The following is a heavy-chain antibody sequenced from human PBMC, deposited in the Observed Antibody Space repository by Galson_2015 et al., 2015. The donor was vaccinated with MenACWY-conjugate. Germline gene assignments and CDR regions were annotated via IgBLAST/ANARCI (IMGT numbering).Heavy chain of an antibody. CDR1: GFIFSSYG. D-gene: IGHD3-3*01. J-gene: IGHJ6*02. V-gene: IGHV3-30*18. Sequence: SLRLSCAAFGFIFSSYGMHWVRQAPGKGLEWVAVISYDGINKYYGDSVKGRFTISRDNSKNKVYLQMNSLRAEDTAVYYCAKTSQYDFWSGSGYYYSGMDVWGQGTTVTVSS. CDR3: AKTSQYDFWSGSGYYYSGMDV. CDR2: ISYDGINK.